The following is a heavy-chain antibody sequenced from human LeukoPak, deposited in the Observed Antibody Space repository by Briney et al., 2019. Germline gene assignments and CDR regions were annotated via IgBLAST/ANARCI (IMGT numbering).Heavy chain of an antibody. Sequence: GGSLRLSCAGSGFTFSTFEMSWVRQAPGKGLEWIALISGSGATIYYVDSVKGRFTISRDNAKNSVELQLNSLRVEDTAVYYCTRDLGWEQKMEGYWGQGTLVTVSS. D-gene: IGHD1-26*01. J-gene: IGHJ4*02. CDR2: ISGSGATI. CDR3: TRDLGWEQKMEGY. V-gene: IGHV3-48*03. CDR1: GFTFSTFE.